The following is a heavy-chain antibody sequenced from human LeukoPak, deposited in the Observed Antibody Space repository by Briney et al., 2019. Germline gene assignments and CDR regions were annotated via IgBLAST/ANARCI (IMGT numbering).Heavy chain of an antibody. CDR2: ISSSGSTI. CDR3: ARGITMIVVTWGYFDY. J-gene: IGHJ4*02. V-gene: IGHV3-11*04. D-gene: IGHD3-22*01. CDR1: GFTFSDYY. Sequence: PGGSLRLSCAASGFTFSDYYMSWIRQAPGKGLEWVSYISSSGSTIYYADSVKGRFTISRDNAKNSLYLQMNSLRAEDTAVSYCARGITMIVVTWGYFDYWGQGTLVTVSS.